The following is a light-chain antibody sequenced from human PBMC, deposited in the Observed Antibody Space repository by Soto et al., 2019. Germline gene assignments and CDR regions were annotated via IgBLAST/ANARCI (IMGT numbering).Light chain of an antibody. J-gene: IGLJ1*01. CDR1: SSDVGGYNF. V-gene: IGLV2-14*03. CDR2: DVN. Sequence: QSALTQPASVSGSPGQSIAISCTGTSSDVGGYNFVSWYQQHPGKVPKLMIFDVNRRPSGVSDRFSGSKSGNTASLTISGLQAEDEGDYYCCSYTSSSTHVFGSGTKLTVL. CDR3: CSYTSSSTHV.